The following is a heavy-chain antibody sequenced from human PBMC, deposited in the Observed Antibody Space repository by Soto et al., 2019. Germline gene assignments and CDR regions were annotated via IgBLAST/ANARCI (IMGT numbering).Heavy chain of an antibody. Sequence: QLQLQESGSGLVKTSETLSLTCTVSGASISYGGFSWSWIRQPPGKGLEWIGYISSRENTYFHPSFKSRLTMLIDRTKNQFSLKLSSVTAADMAVYYCARGGGNASFDYWGQGVLVTVSS. J-gene: IGHJ4*02. D-gene: IGHD2-15*01. CDR1: GASISYGGFS. CDR2: ISSRENT. V-gene: IGHV4-30-2*01. CDR3: ARGGGNASFDY.